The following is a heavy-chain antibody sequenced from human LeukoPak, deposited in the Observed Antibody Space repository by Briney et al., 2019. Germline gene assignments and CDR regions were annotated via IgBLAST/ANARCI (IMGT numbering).Heavy chain of an antibody. CDR3: AGIPVFGVVLHQEPV. J-gene: IGHJ6*04. CDR1: GGTFSDYA. Sequence: SVKVPCKASGGTFSDYALNWVRQAPGQGLEWMGVFIPILGTANSTQKFQGRVTITADISTNTVYMELSSLRSEDTAVYFCAGIPVFGVVLHQEPVWGKGTTVTVSS. D-gene: IGHD3-3*01. CDR2: FIPILGTA. V-gene: IGHV1-69*10.